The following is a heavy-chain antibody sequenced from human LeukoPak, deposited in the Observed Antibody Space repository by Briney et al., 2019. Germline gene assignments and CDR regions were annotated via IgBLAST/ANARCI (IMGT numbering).Heavy chain of an antibody. CDR3: AGSGSGYPGAFDI. J-gene: IGHJ3*02. CDR1: GGSISSGSYY. D-gene: IGHD3-22*01. CDR2: IYHSGST. Sequence: SETLSLTCTVSGGSISSGSYYWSWIRQPAGKGLEWIGRIYHSGSTYYNPSLKSRVTISVGTSKNQFSLKLSSVTAADTAVYYCAGSGSGYPGAFDIWGQGTMVTVSS. V-gene: IGHV4-61*02.